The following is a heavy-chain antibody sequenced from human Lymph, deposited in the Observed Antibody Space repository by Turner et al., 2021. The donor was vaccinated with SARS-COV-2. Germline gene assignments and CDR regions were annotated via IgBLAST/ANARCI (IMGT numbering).Heavy chain of an antibody. CDR1: GGTFSSYA. Sequence: QVQLVQSGAEVKKPGSSVKVSCKASGGTFSSYAISWVRQAPGQGLEWMGGIIPILRIATYAQKFQGRVTITADKSTSTAYMERSSLGSEDTAVFYCARVVGGFGELGYYYYYGMDVWGQGTTVTVSS. CDR2: IIPILRIA. CDR3: ARVVGGFGELGYYYYYGMDV. V-gene: IGHV1-69*10. J-gene: IGHJ6*02. D-gene: IGHD3-10*01.